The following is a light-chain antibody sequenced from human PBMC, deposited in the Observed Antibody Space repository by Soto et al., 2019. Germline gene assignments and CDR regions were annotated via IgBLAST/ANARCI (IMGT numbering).Light chain of an antibody. CDR3: SAYTNSSTRYV. CDR2: EVS. V-gene: IGLV2-14*01. J-gene: IGLJ1*01. Sequence: QSALTQPASVSGSPGQSITISCTGTSSDVGVYDYVSWYQQHPGKAPKLMIFEVSNRPSGVSNRFSGSKSGNTASLTISGLQAEDEADYYCSAYTNSSTRYVFGTGTKLTVL. CDR1: SSDVGVYDY.